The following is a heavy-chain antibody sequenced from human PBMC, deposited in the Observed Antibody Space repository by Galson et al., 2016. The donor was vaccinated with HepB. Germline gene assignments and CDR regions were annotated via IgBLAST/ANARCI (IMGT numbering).Heavy chain of an antibody. D-gene: IGHD1-1*01. CDR2: INPTGTIT. J-gene: IGHJ4*02. CDR3: ARDGRGKAYDF. CDR1: FTGQW. V-gene: IGHV1-46*04. Sequence: SVKVSCKAFTGQWMHWVQQAPGQGLEWVGFINPTGTITKYAQELEGRVTLTRDTSTNTGYMELSSLRFEDTAVYYCARDGRGKAYDFWGQGTLVTVSS.